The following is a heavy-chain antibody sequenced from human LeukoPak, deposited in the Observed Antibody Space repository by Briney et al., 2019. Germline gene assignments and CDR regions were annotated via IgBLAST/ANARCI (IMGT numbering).Heavy chain of an antibody. J-gene: IGHJ4*02. V-gene: IGHV4-34*01. CDR3: AAMYYDFWSGYSFLDY. D-gene: IGHD3-3*01. Sequence: SETLSLTCAVYGGSFSGYYWSWIRQPPGKGLEWIGEINHSGSTNYNPSLKSRVTISVDTSKKQFLLKLSSVTAADTAVYYWAAMYYDFWSGYSFLDYWGQGTLVTVSS. CDR1: GGSFSGYY. CDR2: INHSGST.